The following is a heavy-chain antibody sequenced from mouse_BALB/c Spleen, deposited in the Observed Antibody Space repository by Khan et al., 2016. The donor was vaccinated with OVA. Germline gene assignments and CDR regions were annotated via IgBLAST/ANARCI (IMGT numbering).Heavy chain of an antibody. CDR1: GYSITSNYA. CDR2: ISYSDST. V-gene: IGHV3-2*02. D-gene: IGHD1-1*01. CDR3: GRGNYYGYYFDY. J-gene: IGHJ2*01. Sequence: EVQLVESGPGLVKPSQSLSLTCTVTGYSITSNYAWNWIRQFPGNKLEWMGYISYSDSTSYNPSLKSRISITRDTSQNQFFLQLNSVTTEDTATYYCGRGNYYGYYFDYWGQGTTLTVSS.